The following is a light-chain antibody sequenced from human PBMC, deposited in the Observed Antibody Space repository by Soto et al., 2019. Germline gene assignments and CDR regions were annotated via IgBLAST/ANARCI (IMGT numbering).Light chain of an antibody. CDR1: QNIRNR. CDR3: QHYSNSLRP. Sequence: DIQMTQSPSTLSASVGDRVTITCRASQNIRNRLAWFQQKPGKAPKALIFDASSLEGGVPSRFSGSGSGTEFTLYISCLQPDDFGTYCCQHYSNSLRPFGRGTTVEVK. CDR2: DAS. J-gene: IGKJ4*02. V-gene: IGKV1-5*01.